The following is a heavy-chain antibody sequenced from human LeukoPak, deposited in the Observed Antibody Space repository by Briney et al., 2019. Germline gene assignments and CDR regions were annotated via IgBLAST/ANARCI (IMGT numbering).Heavy chain of an antibody. J-gene: IGHJ3*02. Sequence: PGGSLRLSCVASGFTFSNYWMSWVRQVPGKGLEWVANIKQDESEKYHVDSVKGRFTISRDNAKNSLYLQLNSLRAEDTAVYYCARGKAFDIWGQGTMVTVSS. CDR1: GFTFSNYW. V-gene: IGHV3-7*01. CDR3: ARGKAFDI. CDR2: IKQDESEK.